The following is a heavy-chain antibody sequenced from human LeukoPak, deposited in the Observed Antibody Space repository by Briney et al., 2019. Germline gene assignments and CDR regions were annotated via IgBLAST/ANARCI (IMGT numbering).Heavy chain of an antibody. CDR2: ISGSGGST. Sequence: GGSLRLSCAASGFTFSSYAMSWVRQAPGKGLEWVSAISGSGGSTYYADSVKGRFTISRDNSKNTLYLQMNSLRAEDTAVYYCAKDLYSSGWYDYFDYWGQGTLVTVAS. J-gene: IGHJ4*02. V-gene: IGHV3-23*01. CDR3: AKDLYSSGWYDYFDY. D-gene: IGHD6-19*01. CDR1: GFTFSSYA.